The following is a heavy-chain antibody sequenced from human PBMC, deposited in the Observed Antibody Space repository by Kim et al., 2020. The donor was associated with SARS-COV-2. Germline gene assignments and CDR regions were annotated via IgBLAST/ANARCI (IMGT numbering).Heavy chain of an antibody. CDR3: ARGVIEFPFDY. D-gene: IGHD3-10*01. V-gene: IGHV4-59*01. CDR1: GGSISSYY. J-gene: IGHJ4*02. CDR2: IYYSGST. Sequence: SETLSLTCTVSGGSISSYYWSWIRQPPGKGLEWIGYIYYSGSTNYNPSLKSRVTISVDTSKNQFSLKLSSVTAADTAVYYCARGVIEFPFDYWGQGTLVT.